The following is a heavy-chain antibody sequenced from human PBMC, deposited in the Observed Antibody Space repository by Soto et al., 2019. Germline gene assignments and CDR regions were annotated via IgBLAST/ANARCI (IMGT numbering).Heavy chain of an antibody. J-gene: IGHJ5*02. CDR3: QHSSYDSSGYYIDP. D-gene: IGHD3-22*01. V-gene: IGHV2-5*02. Sequence: TLVNPTQTLTLTCTFSGFSLSTLGVGVGWIRQPPGKALECLALIYWDDDKRYSPSVKSRLTITKDTSKNQVVLTMTNMDPVDTATYYRQHSSYDSSGYYIDPWGQGTLVTVSS. CDR2: IYWDDDK. CDR1: GFSLSTLGVG.